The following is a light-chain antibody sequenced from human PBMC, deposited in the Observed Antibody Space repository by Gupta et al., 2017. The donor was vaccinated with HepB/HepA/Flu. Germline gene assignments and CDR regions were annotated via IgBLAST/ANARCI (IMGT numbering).Light chain of an antibody. CDR1: QSISSN. V-gene: IGKV3-15*01. CDR3: QQYDTWPLT. J-gene: IGKJ4*01. CDR2: GAS. Sequence: EIVMTQSPATLSVSPGDRATLTCRAGQSISSNLAWYQQKPGQAPRLLIYGASSRATAIPARFSGSGSGTDFTLTINSLQSEDFAVYYCQQYDTWPLTFGGGTKVEIK.